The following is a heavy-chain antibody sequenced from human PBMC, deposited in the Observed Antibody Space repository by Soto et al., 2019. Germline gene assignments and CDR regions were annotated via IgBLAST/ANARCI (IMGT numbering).Heavy chain of an antibody. D-gene: IGHD4-17*01. CDR1: GFTCSSYA. Sequence: QVQLVESGGGVVQPGRSLRLSCAASGFTCSSYAMHWVRQAPGKGLEWVAVISYDGSNKYYADSVKGRFTISRDNSKNTLHLQMNSLRAEDTAVYYCARPHGDFSWYFDLWGRGTLVTVSS. CDR3: ARPHGDFSWYFDL. CDR2: ISYDGSNK. J-gene: IGHJ2*01. V-gene: IGHV3-30-3*01.